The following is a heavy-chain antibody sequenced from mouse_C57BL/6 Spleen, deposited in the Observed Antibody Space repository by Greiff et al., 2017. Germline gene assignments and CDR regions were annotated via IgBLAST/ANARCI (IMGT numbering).Heavy chain of an antibody. CDR3: ARYYGSSYWYFDG. J-gene: IGHJ1*03. V-gene: IGHV1-50*01. CDR2: IDPSDSYT. D-gene: IGHD1-1*01. CDR1: GYTFTSYW. Sequence: QVQLQQPGAELVKPGASVKLSCKASGYTFTSYWMQWVKQRPGQGLEWIGEIDPSDSYTNYNQTFKGKATLTGDTSSSTAYMRLSSLTSEDSAVYYCARYYGSSYWYFDGWGTGTTVTVSS.